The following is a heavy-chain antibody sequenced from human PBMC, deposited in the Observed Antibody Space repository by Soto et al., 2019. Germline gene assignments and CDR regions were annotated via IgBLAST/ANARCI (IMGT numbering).Heavy chain of an antibody. CDR1: GGTFSSYA. CDR3: ASTYGYCISTSCYAGY. V-gene: IGHV1-69*13. J-gene: IGHJ4*02. Sequence: ASVKVSCKASGGTFSSYAIIWVRQAPGQGLEWMGGIIPIFGTANYAQKFQGRVTITADESTSTAYMELSSLRSEDTAVYYCASTYGYCISTSCYAGYWGQGTLVTAPQ. D-gene: IGHD2-2*01. CDR2: IIPIFGTA.